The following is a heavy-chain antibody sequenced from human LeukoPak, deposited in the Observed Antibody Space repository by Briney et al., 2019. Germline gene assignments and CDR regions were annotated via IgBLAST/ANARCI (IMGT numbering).Heavy chain of an antibody. Sequence: SETLSLTCAVSGGSISSSNWWRWVRQPPGKGLEWIGEIYHSGSTNYNPFLKSRVTISVDKSKNQFSLKLSSVTAADTAVYYCARDAYYDSSGYNGDYWGQGTLVTVSS. D-gene: IGHD3-22*01. CDR3: ARDAYYDSSGYNGDY. CDR2: IYHSGST. V-gene: IGHV4-4*02. J-gene: IGHJ4*02. CDR1: GGSISSSNW.